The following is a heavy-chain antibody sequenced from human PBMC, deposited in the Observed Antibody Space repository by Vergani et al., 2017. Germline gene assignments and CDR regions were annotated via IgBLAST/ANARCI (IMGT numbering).Heavy chain of an antibody. CDR1: GGTFSSYA. D-gene: IGHD2-2*01. CDR3: ARDRVGGGSAFDY. Sequence: QVQLVQSGAEVKKPGSSVKVSCKASGGTFSSYAISWVRQAPGQGLEWMGGIIPIFGTANYAQKFQGRVTITADESTSTAYMELSSRRAEDTAVYYGARDRVGGGSAFDYWGQGTLVTVSS. CDR2: IIPIFGTA. V-gene: IGHV1-69*13. J-gene: IGHJ4*02.